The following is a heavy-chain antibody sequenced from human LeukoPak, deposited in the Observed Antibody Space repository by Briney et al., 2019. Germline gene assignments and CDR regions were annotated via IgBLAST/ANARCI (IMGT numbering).Heavy chain of an antibody. J-gene: IGHJ4*02. CDR1: GGSVSSGGYS. D-gene: IGHD5-12*01. CDR2: IYHSGRA. Sequence: PSQTLSLTCAVSGGSVSSGGYSWSWIRQPPGNGLEWIGYIYHSGRASYNPSLKNRVTISLDRSRNHVSLNLTSVTAADTAVYYCARSGSTDFDYWGQGTLVTVSS. V-gene: IGHV4-30-2*01. CDR3: ARSGSTDFDY.